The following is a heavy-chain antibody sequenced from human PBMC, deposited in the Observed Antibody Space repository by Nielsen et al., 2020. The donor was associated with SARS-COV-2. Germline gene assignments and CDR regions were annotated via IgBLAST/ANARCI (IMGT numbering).Heavy chain of an antibody. Sequence: GESLKISCKGSGYSFISYWISWVRQMPGKGLEWMGRIDPSDSYTNYSPSFQGHVTISADKSISTAYLQWSSLKASDTAMYYCARHKGRYSSGWTEIDYWGQGTLVTVSS. CDR3: ARHKGRYSSGWTEIDY. V-gene: IGHV5-10-1*01. D-gene: IGHD6-19*01. J-gene: IGHJ4*02. CDR2: IDPSDSYT. CDR1: GYSFISYW.